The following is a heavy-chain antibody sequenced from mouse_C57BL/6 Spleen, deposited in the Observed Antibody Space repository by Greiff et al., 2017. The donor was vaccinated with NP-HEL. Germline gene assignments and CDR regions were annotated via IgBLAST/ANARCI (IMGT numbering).Heavy chain of an antibody. CDR1: GYTFTSYW. V-gene: IGHV1-53*01. CDR3: AGSTMVTTWYFDV. J-gene: IGHJ1*03. D-gene: IGHD2-2*01. CDR2: INPSNGGT. Sequence: VQLQQSGTELVKPGASVKLSCKASGYTFTSYWMHWVKQRPGQGLEWIGNINPSNGGTNYNEKFKSKATLTVDKSSSTAYMQLSSLTSEDSAVYYCAGSTMVTTWYFDVWGTGTTVTVSS.